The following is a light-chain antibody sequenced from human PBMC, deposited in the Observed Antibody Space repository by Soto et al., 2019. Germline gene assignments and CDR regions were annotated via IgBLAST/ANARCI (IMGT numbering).Light chain of an antibody. CDR2: AAS. J-gene: IGKJ1*01. V-gene: IGKV1-39*01. CDR1: QSIRTY. CDR3: QHSFTTRWT. Sequence: DIQMTQSPSSLSASVGDRVTITCRASQSIRTYLNWYQQKPGKAPKLLIYAASTLESGVPSRFSGSGSGTDFSLTINSLQPEDFATYYCQHSFTTRWTFGQGTKVEI.